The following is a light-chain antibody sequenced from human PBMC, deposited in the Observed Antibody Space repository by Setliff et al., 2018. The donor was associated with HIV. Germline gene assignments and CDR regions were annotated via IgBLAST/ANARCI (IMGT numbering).Light chain of an antibody. J-gene: IGLJ1*01. CDR1: SSDVGGYNY. V-gene: IGLV2-14*03. CDR2: DVS. Sequence: VLTQPASVSGSPGQSITISCTGTSSDVGGYNYVSWYQQHPGKAPKLMIYDVSNRPSGVSNRFSGSKSGNTASLTISGLQAEDEADYYCSSYTSSSSDGFGTGTKVTVL. CDR3: SSYTSSSSDG.